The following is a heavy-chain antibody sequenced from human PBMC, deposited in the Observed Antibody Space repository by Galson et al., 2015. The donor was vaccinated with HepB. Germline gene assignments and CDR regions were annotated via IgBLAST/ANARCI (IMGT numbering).Heavy chain of an antibody. CDR1: GGSISSGDYY. Sequence: TLSLTCTVSGGSISSGDYYWSWIRQPPGKGLEWIGYIYYSGSTYYNPSLKSRVTISVDTSKNQFSLKLSSVTAADTAVYYCARVPALPITVTIDTMDVWGKGTTVTVSS. J-gene: IGHJ6*03. V-gene: IGHV4-30-4*01. CDR3: ARVPALPITVTIDTMDV. CDR2: IYYSGST. D-gene: IGHD4-17*01.